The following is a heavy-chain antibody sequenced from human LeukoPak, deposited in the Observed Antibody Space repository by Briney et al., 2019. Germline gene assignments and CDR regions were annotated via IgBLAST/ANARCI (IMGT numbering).Heavy chain of an antibody. D-gene: IGHD1-26*01. CDR3: AKGVGARRLDY. CDR2: ISASGGST. CDR1: GFTFSTYG. Sequence: GGTLRLSCAASGFTFSTYGMSWVRQAAGKGLEWVSAISASGGSTYYADSVKGRFTFSRDNSKNTLYLQMNSLRDEDTAVYYCAKGVGARRLDYWGQGTLVTVSS. J-gene: IGHJ4*02. V-gene: IGHV3-23*01.